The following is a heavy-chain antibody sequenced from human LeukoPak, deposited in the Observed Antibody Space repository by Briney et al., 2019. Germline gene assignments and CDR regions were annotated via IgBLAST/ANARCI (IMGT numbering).Heavy chain of an antibody. V-gene: IGHV3-7*01. Sequence: GGSLRLSCAASGFTFSSYWMSWVRQAPGKGLEWVANIKEDGTEKYYGDSVKGRFTISRDNAKNSLYLALDSLRAEGTAVYYCALPPFLIAAPPKVWGQGTLVTVSS. CDR3: ALPPFLIAAPPKV. CDR1: GFTFSSYW. J-gene: IGHJ4*02. CDR2: IKEDGTEK. D-gene: IGHD6-6*01.